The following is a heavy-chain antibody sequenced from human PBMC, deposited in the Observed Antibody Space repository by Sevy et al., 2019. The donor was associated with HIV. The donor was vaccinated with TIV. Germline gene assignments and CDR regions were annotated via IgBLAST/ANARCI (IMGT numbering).Heavy chain of an antibody. V-gene: IGHV4-39*01. CDR1: GGSISSSSYY. CDR3: ARLSGDCSGGSCYSWDYYYYYMDV. D-gene: IGHD2-15*01. Sequence: SETLSLTCTVSGGSISSSSYYWGWIRQPPGKGLEWIGSIYYSGSTYYHPSLKSRVTISVDTSKNQFSLKLSSVTAADTAVYYCARLSGDCSGGSCYSWDYYYYYMDVWGKGTTVTV. J-gene: IGHJ6*03. CDR2: IYYSGST.